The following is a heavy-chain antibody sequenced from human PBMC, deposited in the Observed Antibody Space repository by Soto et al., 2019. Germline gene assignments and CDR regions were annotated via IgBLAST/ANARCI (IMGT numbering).Heavy chain of an antibody. Sequence: SETLSLTCAGYGGSFSGYYWSWIRQPPGKGLEWIGEINHSGSTNYNPSLKSRVTISVDTSKNQFSLKLSSVTAADTAVYYCARGVFSSGYSYGDAFDIWGQGTMVTVSS. D-gene: IGHD5-18*01. CDR1: GGSFSGYY. CDR2: INHSGST. V-gene: IGHV4-34*01. CDR3: ARGVFSSGYSYGDAFDI. J-gene: IGHJ3*02.